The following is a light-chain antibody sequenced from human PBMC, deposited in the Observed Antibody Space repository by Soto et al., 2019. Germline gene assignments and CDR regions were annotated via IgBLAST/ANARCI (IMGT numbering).Light chain of an antibody. CDR3: HQYGSAPTWT. Sequence: EIVLTQSPGTLSLFPGARATLSCRASQSISSSYLAWYQQKPGQAPRLLIHGASNRATGIPDRFSGAGSGTDFTLTISRLEPEDFAVYYCHQYGSAPTWTFGQGTKVEIK. J-gene: IGKJ1*01. V-gene: IGKV3-20*01. CDR1: QSISSSY. CDR2: GAS.